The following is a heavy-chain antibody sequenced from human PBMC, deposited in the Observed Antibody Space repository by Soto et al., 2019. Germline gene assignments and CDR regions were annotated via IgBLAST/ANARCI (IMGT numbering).Heavy chain of an antibody. D-gene: IGHD1-26*01. J-gene: IGHJ1*01. CDR1: GLTFRNHS. CDR3: AIDLVRELPRFIVF. Sequence: GVQLRHTSATSGLTFRNHSTSGSRQAPGGELEWVSSMSGSSSTTYYADSVRGRFTISRDRSKNTLYLQMSSLRAEDTALYSWAIDLVRELPRFIVFWGQ. CDR2: MSGSSSTT. V-gene: IGHV3-23*01.